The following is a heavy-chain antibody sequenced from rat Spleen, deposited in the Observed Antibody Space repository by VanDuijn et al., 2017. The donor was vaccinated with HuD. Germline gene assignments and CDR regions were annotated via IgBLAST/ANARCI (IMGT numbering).Heavy chain of an antibody. V-gene: IGHV2S12*01. J-gene: IGHJ3*01. D-gene: IGHD1-5*01. CDR3: GRDEYRNNWGFAY. CDR2: ISSGGDT. Sequence: QVQLKESGPGLVQPSQTLSLTCTVSGFSLSSNGVSLVRQPPGKGLEWIAAISSGGDTFYSSASKSRLSISRDTSKNQVFLKMNSLQTEDTAIYFCGRDEYRNNWGFAYWGQGTLVTVSS. CDR1: GFSLSSNG.